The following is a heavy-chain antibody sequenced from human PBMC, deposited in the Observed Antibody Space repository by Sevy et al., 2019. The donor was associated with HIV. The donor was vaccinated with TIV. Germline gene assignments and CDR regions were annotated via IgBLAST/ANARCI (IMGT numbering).Heavy chain of an antibody. CDR1: GFTFGNAW. D-gene: IGHD3-9*01. CDR3: TTALNVLRYFDPLTHDASDI. Sequence: GGSLRLSCAASGFTFGNAWMSWVRQAPGKGLEWVGRIKSTTDGGTTDYAAPVKGRFTISRDDSKNTLYLQMNSLKTEDKAVYYCTTALNVLRYFDPLTHDASDIWGQGTMVTVSS. J-gene: IGHJ3*02. V-gene: IGHV3-15*01. CDR2: IKSTTDGGTT.